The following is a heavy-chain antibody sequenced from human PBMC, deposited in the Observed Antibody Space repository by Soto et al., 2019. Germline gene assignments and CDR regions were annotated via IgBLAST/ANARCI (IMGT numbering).Heavy chain of an antibody. D-gene: IGHD6-6*01. V-gene: IGHV1-18*01. CDR3: ARGRPYIAAGVYYYYGMDV. J-gene: IGHJ6*02. Sequence: QVQLVQSGAEVKKPGASVKVSCKASGYTFTSYGISWVRQAPGQGLEWMGWISAYNGNTNYAQKLKGRVTMTTDTSTSTAYMELRSLRSDDTAVYYCARGRPYIAAGVYYYYGMDVWGQGTTVTVSS. CDR2: ISAYNGNT. CDR1: GYTFTSYG.